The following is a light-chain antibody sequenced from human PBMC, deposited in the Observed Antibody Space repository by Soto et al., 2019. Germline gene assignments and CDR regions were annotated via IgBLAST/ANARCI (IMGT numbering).Light chain of an antibody. CDR3: QQYGDGNSSRYR. CDR2: GTS. J-gene: IGKJ2*03. CDR1: QSVNSNY. Sequence: EIVLTQSPGTLSLSPGERVTLSCRASQSVNSNYLAWYQQKPGQAPRLLIYGTSSRATDIPDRFSGSGSGTDFPLTITSPGAEDFAVYYCQQYGDGNSSRYRFCRGTKLEIK. V-gene: IGKV3-20*01.